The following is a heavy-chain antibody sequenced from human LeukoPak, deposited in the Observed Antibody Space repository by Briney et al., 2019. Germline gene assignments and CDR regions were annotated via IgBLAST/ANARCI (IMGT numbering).Heavy chain of an antibody. CDR3: ARIGGGQQWLPRYYFDY. J-gene: IGHJ4*02. CDR2: IKQDGSEK. CDR1: GFTFSSYW. V-gene: IGHV3-7*05. D-gene: IGHD6-19*01. Sequence: GGSLRLSCAASGFTFSSYWMSWVRQAPGKGLEWVANIKQDGSEKYYVDSVKGRFTISRDNAKNSLYLQMNSLRAEDTAVYYCARIGGGQQWLPRYYFDYWGQGTLVTVSS.